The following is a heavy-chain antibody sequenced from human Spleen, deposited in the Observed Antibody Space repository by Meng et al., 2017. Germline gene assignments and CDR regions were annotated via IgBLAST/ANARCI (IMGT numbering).Heavy chain of an antibody. Sequence: ASVKVSCKASGYTFTSYGISWVRQAPGQGLEWMGRINPKNGDTHYAQKFQGRVSMTRDTSISTAYMELSRLRSDDTAVYYCARSIAVAGTIVNAFDIWGQGTMVTVSS. V-gene: IGHV1-2*06. CDR1: GYTFTSYG. D-gene: IGHD6-19*01. J-gene: IGHJ3*02. CDR2: INPKNGDT. CDR3: ARSIAVAGTIVNAFDI.